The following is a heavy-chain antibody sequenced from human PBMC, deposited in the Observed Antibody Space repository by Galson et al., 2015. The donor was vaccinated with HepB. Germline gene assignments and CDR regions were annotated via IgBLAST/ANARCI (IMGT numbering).Heavy chain of an antibody. CDR1: GFTFSSYS. D-gene: IGHD2-8*02. CDR2: ISSSSSYI. Sequence: SLRLSCAASGFTFSSYSMNWVRQAPGKGLEWVSSISSSSSYIYYADSVKGRFTISRDNAKNSLYLQMNSLRAEDTAVYYCARGTSPTGKSYFDYWGQGTLVTVSS. CDR3: ARGTSPTGKSYFDY. J-gene: IGHJ4*02. V-gene: IGHV3-21*01.